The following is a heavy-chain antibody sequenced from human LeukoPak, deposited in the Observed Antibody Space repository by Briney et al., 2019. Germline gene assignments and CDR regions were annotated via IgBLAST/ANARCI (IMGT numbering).Heavy chain of an antibody. Sequence: QPGGSLRLSCAASGFTFSSYAMTWVRQAPGKGLEWVSGISSSGTGTNYAESVKGRFTISRDNSKNTLYLQMNSLRAEDTAVYFCAKDAMVYAWYYFDYWGQGTLVTVSS. CDR1: GFTFSSYA. CDR2: ISSSGTGT. V-gene: IGHV3-23*01. D-gene: IGHD2-8*01. CDR3: AKDAMVYAWYYFDY. J-gene: IGHJ4*02.